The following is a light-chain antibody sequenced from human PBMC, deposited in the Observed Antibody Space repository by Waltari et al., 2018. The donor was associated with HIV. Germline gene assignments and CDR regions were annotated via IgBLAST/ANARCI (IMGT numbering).Light chain of an antibody. CDR2: NTN. CDR1: SGSLSTTYY. V-gene: IGLV8-61*01. J-gene: IGLJ2*01. Sequence: QTVVTQEPSFSVSPGGTVTLTCGLSSGSLSTTYYTSWYQHTPGQAPRTLIYNTNTRSSGVPDRFSGSILGNKAALNITGAQADDECDYYCVLYMGSGISVFGGGTKLTVL. CDR3: VLYMGSGISV.